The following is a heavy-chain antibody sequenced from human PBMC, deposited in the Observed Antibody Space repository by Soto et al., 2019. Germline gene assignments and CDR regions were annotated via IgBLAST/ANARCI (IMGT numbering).Heavy chain of an antibody. CDR1: GFTFSSYW. Sequence: EVQLVESGGGLVQPGGSLRLSCAASGFTFSSYWMHWVRQAPGKGLVWVSRTNSDGSSTSYADSVKGRFTISRDNAKNTLYLQMNSLRAEDTAVYYCARDYGDYPPSDYWGQGTLVTVSS. J-gene: IGHJ4*02. CDR2: TNSDGSST. CDR3: ARDYGDYPPSDY. D-gene: IGHD4-17*01. V-gene: IGHV3-74*01.